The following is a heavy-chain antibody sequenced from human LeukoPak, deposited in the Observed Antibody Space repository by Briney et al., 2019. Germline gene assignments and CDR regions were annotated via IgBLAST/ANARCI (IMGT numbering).Heavy chain of an antibody. Sequence: SETLSLTCTVSGGSISSYYWSRIRQPPGKGLEWIGYIYTSGSTNYNPSLKSRVTISVDTSKNQFSLKLSSVTAADTAVYYCARMSFGGLMLQTNWFDPWGQGTLVTVSS. CDR1: GGSISSYY. CDR2: IYTSGST. V-gene: IGHV4-4*09. J-gene: IGHJ5*02. CDR3: ARMSFGGLMLQTNWFDP. D-gene: IGHD3-16*01.